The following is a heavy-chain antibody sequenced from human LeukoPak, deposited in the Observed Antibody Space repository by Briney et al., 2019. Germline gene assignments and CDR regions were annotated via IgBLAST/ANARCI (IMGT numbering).Heavy chain of an antibody. Sequence: KFQGRVTITRDTSASTAYVELSSLRSEETAVYYCAREWYSSGWYYFDYWGQGTLVTVSS. CDR3: AREWYSSGWYYFDY. V-gene: IGHV1-3*01. J-gene: IGHJ4*02. D-gene: IGHD6-19*01.